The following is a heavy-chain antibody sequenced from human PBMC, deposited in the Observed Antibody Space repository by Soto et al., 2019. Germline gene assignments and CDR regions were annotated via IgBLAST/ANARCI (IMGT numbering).Heavy chain of an antibody. J-gene: IGHJ4*02. CDR2: MNPNTGNS. V-gene: IGHV1-8*01. D-gene: IGHD1-1*01. CDR3: ATRAETNGWNRFGADKYYFDF. CDR1: GYTFTSYD. Sequence: ASVKVSCKSSGYTFTSYDIYWVRQATGQGLEWMGWMNPNTGNSGYAQKFQGRVTMTSDTSISTAHMELSSLRSEDTAVYYCATRAETNGWNRFGADKYYFDFWGKGTLVTVSS.